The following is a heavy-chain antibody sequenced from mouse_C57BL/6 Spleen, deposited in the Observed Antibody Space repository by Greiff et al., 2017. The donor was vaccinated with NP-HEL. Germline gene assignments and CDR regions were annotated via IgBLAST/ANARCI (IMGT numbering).Heavy chain of an antibody. CDR2: IHPNSGST. CDR1: GYTFTSYW. Sequence: QVQLQQPGAELVKPGASVKLSCKASGYTFTSYWMHWVKQRPGQGLEWIGMIHPNSGSTNYNEKFKSKATLTVDKSSSTAYMQLSSLTSDDSAVYYCARDGYYPLFAYWGQGTLVTVSA. J-gene: IGHJ3*01. D-gene: IGHD2-3*01. V-gene: IGHV1-64*01. CDR3: ARDGYYPLFAY.